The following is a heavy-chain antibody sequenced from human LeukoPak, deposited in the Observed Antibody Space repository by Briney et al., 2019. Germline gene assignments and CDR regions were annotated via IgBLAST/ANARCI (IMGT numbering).Heavy chain of an antibody. CDR2: INHSGST. J-gene: IGHJ3*02. Sequence: SETLSLTCAVYGGSFSGYYWSWIRQPPGKGLEWIGEINHSGSTNYNPSLKSRVTISVDTSKNQFSLKLSSVTAADTAVYYCARDKSQAAAGTLPAFDIWGQGTLVTVSS. CDR3: ARDKSQAAAGTLPAFDI. D-gene: IGHD6-13*01. CDR1: GGSFSGYY. V-gene: IGHV4-34*01.